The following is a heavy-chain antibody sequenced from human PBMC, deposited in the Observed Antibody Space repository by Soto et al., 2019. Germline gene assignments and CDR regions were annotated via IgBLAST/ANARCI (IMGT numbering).Heavy chain of an antibody. CDR2: ISAYNGNT. CDR3: ARVGRQSYYDGFPIY. V-gene: IGHV1-18*01. CDR1: GYTFISYG. J-gene: IGHJ4*02. Sequence: QVQLVQSGAEVKKPGASVKVSCKASGYTFISYGIGWVRQAPGQGLEWMGWISAYNGNTNYAQKLQGRDTMTTDTSTSTAYMELRSLRSDDTAVYYCARVGRQSYYDGFPIYWGQGTLVTVSS. D-gene: IGHD3-22*01.